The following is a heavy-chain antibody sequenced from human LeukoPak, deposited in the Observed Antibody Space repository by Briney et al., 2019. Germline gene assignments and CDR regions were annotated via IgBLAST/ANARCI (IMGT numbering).Heavy chain of an antibody. V-gene: IGHV1-8*02. CDR3: ARGRRVGSSGYYIDY. J-gene: IGHJ4*02. CDR2: MNPNSGNT. CDR1: GGTFISYT. D-gene: IGHD3-22*01. Sequence: ASVKVSCKASGGTFISYTISWVRQATGQGLEWMGWMNPNSGNTGYAQKFQGRVTMTRNTSISTAYMELSSLRSEDTAVYYCARGRRVGSSGYYIDYWGQGTLVTVSS.